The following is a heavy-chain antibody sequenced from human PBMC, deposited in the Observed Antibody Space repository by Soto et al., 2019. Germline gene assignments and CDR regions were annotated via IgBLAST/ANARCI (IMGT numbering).Heavy chain of an antibody. CDR3: ARRGYSYGSPVDY. CDR1: GGSLSSSGYY. Sequence: PSETLSLTCTVSGGSLSSSGYYWGWIRQPPGKGLEWIGSIYYSGSTYYNPSLKSRVTISVDTSKNQFSLKLSSVTAADTAVYYCARRGYSYGSPVDYWGQGTLVNVSS. D-gene: IGHD5-18*01. V-gene: IGHV4-39*01. J-gene: IGHJ4*02. CDR2: IYYSGST.